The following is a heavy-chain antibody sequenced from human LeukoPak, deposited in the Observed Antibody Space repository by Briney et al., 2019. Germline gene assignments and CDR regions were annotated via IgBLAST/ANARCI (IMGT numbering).Heavy chain of an antibody. CDR2: IYTSGST. J-gene: IGHJ4*02. CDR1: GGSISSGGYY. D-gene: IGHD6-13*01. CDR3: ARDQIGAAGTFDY. V-gene: IGHV4-61*02. Sequence: NPSQTLSLTFTVSGGSISSGGYYWSWIRQPAGKGLEWIGRIYTSGSTNYNPSLKSRVTMSVDTSKNQFSLKLSSVTAADTAVYYCARDQIGAAGTFDYWGQGTLVTVSS.